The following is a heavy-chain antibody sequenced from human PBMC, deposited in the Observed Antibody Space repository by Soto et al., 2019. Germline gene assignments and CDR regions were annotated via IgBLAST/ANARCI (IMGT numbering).Heavy chain of an antibody. CDR3: ARSISSSWYSNRNWFDP. Sequence: ASVKVSCKASGYTFTSYAMHRVRQAPGQRLEWMGWINAGNGNTKYSQKFQGRVTITRDTSASTAYMELSSLRSEDTAVYYCARSISSSWYSNRNWFDPWGQGTLVTVSS. D-gene: IGHD6-13*01. CDR2: INAGNGNT. V-gene: IGHV1-3*01. J-gene: IGHJ5*02. CDR1: GYTFTSYA.